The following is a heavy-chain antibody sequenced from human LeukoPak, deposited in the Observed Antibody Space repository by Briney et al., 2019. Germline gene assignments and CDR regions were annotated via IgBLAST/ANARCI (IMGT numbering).Heavy chain of an antibody. CDR1: GYTFTTYG. Sequence: ASVKVSCKASGYTFTTYGISWVRQAPGQGLEWMGWISAYNGKINYAHKFQGRVTMTTDTSTSTAYMEQRSLRSDDTAVYYCARDSPMPGYSSSKDAFDIWGQGTRVTVSS. J-gene: IGHJ3*02. V-gene: IGHV1-18*01. CDR3: ARDSPMPGYSSSKDAFDI. D-gene: IGHD5-12*01. CDR2: ISAYNGKI.